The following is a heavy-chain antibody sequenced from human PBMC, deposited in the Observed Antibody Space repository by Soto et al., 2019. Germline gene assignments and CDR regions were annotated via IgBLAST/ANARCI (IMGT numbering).Heavy chain of an antibody. D-gene: IGHD3-16*01. CDR1: GFTFSNFG. J-gene: IGHJ6*03. Sequence: GGSLRLSCAASGFTFSNFGMSWVRQAPGKGLVWVSRINSDGSSTSYADSVKGRFTISRDNAKDTLYLQMNSLRAEDTAVYYCARDSFWVQPDYMDVWGKGTTVTVSS. CDR2: INSDGSST. V-gene: IGHV3-74*01. CDR3: ARDSFWVQPDYMDV.